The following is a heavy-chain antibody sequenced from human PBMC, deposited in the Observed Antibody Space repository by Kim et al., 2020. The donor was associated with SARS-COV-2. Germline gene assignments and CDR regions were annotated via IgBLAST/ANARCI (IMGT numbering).Heavy chain of an antibody. D-gene: IGHD3-9*01. CDR3: AKLSNILTGFYDPSPSAY. V-gene: IGHV3-30*18. Sequence: GGSLRLSCAASRFTFSNYVMHWVRQAPGKGLEWVAAISYDGSDKSYVESVRGRFTVSRDNSEDTLYLQMNSLKAEDTAVYYCAKLSNILTGFYDPSPSAYWGQGTLVTVSS. CDR1: RFTFSNYV. J-gene: IGHJ4*02. CDR2: ISYDGSDK.